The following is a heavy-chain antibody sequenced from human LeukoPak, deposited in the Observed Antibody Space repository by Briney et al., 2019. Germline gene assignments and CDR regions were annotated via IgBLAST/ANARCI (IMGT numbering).Heavy chain of an antibody. CDR1: GGSFSGYY. J-gene: IGHJ5*02. Sequence: SETLSLTCAVYGGSFSGYYWSWIRQPPGKGLEWIGEINHSGSTNYNPSLKSRVTISVDTSKNQFSLKLSSVTAADTAVYYCASGGFDGPKLNENWFDPWGQGTLVTVSS. V-gene: IGHV4-34*01. CDR2: INHSGST. D-gene: IGHD3-9*01. CDR3: ASGGFDGPKLNENWFDP.